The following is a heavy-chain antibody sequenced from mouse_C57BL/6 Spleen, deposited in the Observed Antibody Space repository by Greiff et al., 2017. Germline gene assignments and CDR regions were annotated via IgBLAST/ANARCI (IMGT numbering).Heavy chain of an antibody. CDR3: ARGITTVVEAAMDY. V-gene: IGHV1-82*01. J-gene: IGHJ4*01. Sequence: QVQLQQSGPELVKPGASVKISCKASGYAFSSSWMNWVKQRPGKGLEWIGRIYPGDGDTNYNGKFKGKATLTADKASSTAYMQLSSLTSEDSAVXFCARGITTVVEAAMDYWGQGTAVTVSS. CDR2: IYPGDGDT. CDR1: GYAFSSSW. D-gene: IGHD1-1*01.